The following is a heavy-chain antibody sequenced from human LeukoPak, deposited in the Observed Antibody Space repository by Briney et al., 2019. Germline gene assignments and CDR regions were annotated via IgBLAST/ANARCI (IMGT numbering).Heavy chain of an antibody. V-gene: IGHV4-59*08. CDR3: TRRGGSSSSDWFDP. J-gene: IGHJ5*02. Sequence: SETLSLTCTVSGGSISNYYWSWIRQPPGKGLEWIGYVYYTGSTSYNPSLKSRVTISGDTSKNQFSLKLSSVTAADTAVYYCTRRGGSSSSDWFDPWGQGTLAIVSS. CDR2: VYYTGST. D-gene: IGHD6-6*01. CDR1: GGSISNYY.